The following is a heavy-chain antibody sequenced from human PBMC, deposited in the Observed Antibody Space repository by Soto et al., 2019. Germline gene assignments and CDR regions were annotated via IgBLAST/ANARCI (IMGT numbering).Heavy chain of an antibody. Sequence: EVQLLESGGGLVQPGGSLRLSCAASGFTFSSYGMNWVRQAPGKGLEWVSAISGSAGNTYYADSVKGRFSTSRDNSNSTLYLQMNSLRVEDTAVYYCTKTFGSNWLPDQWGQGTLVTVSS. V-gene: IGHV3-23*01. CDR3: TKTFGSNWLPDQ. J-gene: IGHJ4*02. CDR1: GFTFSSYG. D-gene: IGHD6-13*01. CDR2: ISGSAGNT.